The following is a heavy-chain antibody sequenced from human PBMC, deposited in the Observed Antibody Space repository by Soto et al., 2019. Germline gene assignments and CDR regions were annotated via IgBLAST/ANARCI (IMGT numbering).Heavy chain of an antibody. Sequence: QITLKESGPTLVKPTQTLTLTCTFSGFSLSTSGVGVGWIRQPPGKALEWLALIYWDDDKRYSPSLKTRLSITKDTSKKQVVVTMSNMDPVDRATYYCARQVRYCSGNGCPSLFEPWGQGTLVTVSS. CDR3: ARQVRYCSGNGCPSLFEP. V-gene: IGHV2-5*02. CDR1: GFSLSTSGVG. J-gene: IGHJ5*02. D-gene: IGHD2-15*01. CDR2: IYWDDDK.